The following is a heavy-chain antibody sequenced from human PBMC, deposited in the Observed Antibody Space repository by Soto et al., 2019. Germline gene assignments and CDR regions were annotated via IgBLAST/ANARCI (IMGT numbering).Heavy chain of an antibody. V-gene: IGHV3-33*01. CDR2: IWYDGSNK. D-gene: IGHD3-3*01. CDR3: ATLTPTYYDFWSGYYGSDYYYGMDV. CDR1: GFTFSSYG. J-gene: IGHJ6*02. Sequence: HPGGSLRLSCAASGFTFSSYGMHWVRQAPGKGLEWVAVIWYDGSNKYYADSVKGRFTISRDNSKNTLYLQMNSLRAEDTAVYYCATLTPTYYDFWSGYYGSDYYYGMDVWGQGTTVTV.